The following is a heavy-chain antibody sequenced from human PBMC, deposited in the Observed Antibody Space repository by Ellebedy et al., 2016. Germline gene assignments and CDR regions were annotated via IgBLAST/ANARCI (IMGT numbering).Heavy chain of an antibody. CDR1: GFSVTSNY. J-gene: IGHJ5*02. V-gene: IGHV3-53*01. CDR2: ISAGGST. Sequence: GESLKISCVVSGFSVTSNYLSWVRQAPGKGLEWVSVISAGGSTFYADSVKGRFPISTDNSNNTLYLQMNSLRVGDTAVYYCARGDWFAPWGPGTQVTVSS. CDR3: ARGDWFAP.